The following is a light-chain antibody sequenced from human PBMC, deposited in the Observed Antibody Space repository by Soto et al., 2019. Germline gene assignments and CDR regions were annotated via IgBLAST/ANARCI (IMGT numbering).Light chain of an antibody. CDR3: QQRSNWPRGT. V-gene: IGKV3-11*01. Sequence: EIVLTQSPATLSLSPGERATLSCRASQSVSRYLAWYQQKPGQAPRLLIYAASNRATGIPARFSGSGSGTDFTLTINSREPEDFAVYYCQQRSNWPRGTFGQGTKVEIK. J-gene: IGKJ1*01. CDR1: QSVSRY. CDR2: AAS.